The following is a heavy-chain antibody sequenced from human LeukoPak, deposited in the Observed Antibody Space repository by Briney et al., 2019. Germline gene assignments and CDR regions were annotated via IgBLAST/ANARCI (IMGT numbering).Heavy chain of an antibody. CDR3: ARAGYWAATGYATT. D-gene: IGHD6-13*01. Sequence: GASVKVSCKASGDTFTSYYMHWVRQAPGQGLEWMGIINTSGGGTTYAQKFQGRVTMTRDTSTSTVYMALSSLTSEDTAVYYCARAGYWAATGYATTWGQGTLVTVSS. V-gene: IGHV1-46*03. CDR2: INTSGGGT. CDR1: GDTFTSYY. J-gene: IGHJ5*02.